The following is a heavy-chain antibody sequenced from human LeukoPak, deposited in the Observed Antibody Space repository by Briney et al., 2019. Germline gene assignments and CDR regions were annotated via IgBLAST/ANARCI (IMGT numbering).Heavy chain of an antibody. V-gene: IGHV1-2*02. CDR3: ARSDRRFLEWLLPHYGMDV. CDR2: INPNSGGT. CDR1: GYTFTGYY. D-gene: IGHD3-3*01. Sequence: ASVKVSCKASGYTFTGYYMHWVRQAPGQGLEWMGWINPNSGGTNYAQKFQGRVTMTRDTSISTAYMELSRLRSDGTAVYYCARSDRRFLEWLLPHYGMDVWGQGTTVTVS. J-gene: IGHJ6*02.